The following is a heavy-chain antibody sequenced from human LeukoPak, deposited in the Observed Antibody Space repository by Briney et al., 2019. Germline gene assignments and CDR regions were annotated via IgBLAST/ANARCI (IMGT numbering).Heavy chain of an antibody. CDR1: GGSISSYY. Sequence: SETLSLTCTVSGGSISSYYWSWIRQPPGKGLEWIGYIYYSGSTNYNPSLKSRVTISVDTSKNQFSLKLGSVTAAGTAVYYWARAGSRSVRYSHFDYWGQGSQVTVSS. V-gene: IGHV4-59*01. J-gene: IGHJ4*02. CDR3: ARAGSRSVRYSHFDY. D-gene: IGHD3-10*01. CDR2: IYYSGST.